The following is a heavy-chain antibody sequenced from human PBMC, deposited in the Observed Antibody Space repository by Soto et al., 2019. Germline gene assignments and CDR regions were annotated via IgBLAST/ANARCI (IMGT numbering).Heavy chain of an antibody. CDR2: IKSKTDGGTT. Sequence: GGSLRLSCAASGFTFSNAWMNWVRQAPGKGLKWVGRIKSKTDGGTTDYAAPVKGRFTISRDDSKNTLYLQMNSMITEDRAVYYCTTALLPAAVTVKSSSGMDVWGQG. V-gene: IGHV3-15*07. CDR1: GFTFSNAW. CDR3: TTALLPAAVTVKSSSGMDV. D-gene: IGHD2-2*01. J-gene: IGHJ6*02.